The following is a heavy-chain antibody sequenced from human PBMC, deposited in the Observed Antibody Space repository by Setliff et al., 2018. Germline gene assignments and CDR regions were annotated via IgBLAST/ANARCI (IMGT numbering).Heavy chain of an antibody. Sequence: PGGSLRLSCTASGLSYINDWVSWVRQAPGKGLEWLASINPHGSEKYYADSVKGRFTISRDNAKNSLSLQMNNLRADDTAVYFCVNARMVTTWGRAYWGQGTLVTVSS. CDR2: INPHGSEK. J-gene: IGHJ4*02. D-gene: IGHD4-17*01. V-gene: IGHV3-7*03. CDR1: GLSYINDW. CDR3: VNARMVTTWGRAY.